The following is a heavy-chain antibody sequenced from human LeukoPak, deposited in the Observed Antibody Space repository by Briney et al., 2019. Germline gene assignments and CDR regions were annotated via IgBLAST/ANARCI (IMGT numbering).Heavy chain of an antibody. J-gene: IGHJ4*02. CDR3: AKTRPLDSSSWSHGDY. CDR2: ISGSGAST. V-gene: IGHV3-23*01. D-gene: IGHD6-13*01. CDR1: GFTFSSYA. Sequence: GGSLRLSCAASGFTFSSYAMSWVRQAPGKGLEWVSAISGSGASTYYGDSVKGRFTISRENSKNTLYLQMNSLRAEDTAVYYCAKTRPLDSSSWSHGDYWGQGTLVTVSS.